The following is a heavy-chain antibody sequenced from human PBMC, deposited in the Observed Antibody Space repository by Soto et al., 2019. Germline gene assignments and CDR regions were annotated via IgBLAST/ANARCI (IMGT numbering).Heavy chain of an antibody. J-gene: IGHJ1*01. CDR1: GDSISTSSYY. Sequence: PXATLSLTCDFSGDSISTSSYYGGWIRQPPGKGLEWIASIYYSGATYYNPSLQSRVTISVDTSNNRFSLTLSSLTAADTAVYFSARLAYRGYLQTWGQGSLVTVSS. D-gene: IGHD1-1*01. V-gene: IGHV4-39*02. CDR3: ARLAYRGYLQT. CDR2: IYYSGAT.